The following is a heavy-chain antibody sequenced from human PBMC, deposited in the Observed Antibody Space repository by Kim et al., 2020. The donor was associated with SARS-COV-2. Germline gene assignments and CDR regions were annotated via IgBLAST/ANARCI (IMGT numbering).Heavy chain of an antibody. D-gene: IGHD3-3*01. V-gene: IGHV1-3*01. CDR2: INAGNGNT. J-gene: IGHJ4*02. Sequence: ASVKVSCKASGYTFTSYAMHWVRQAPGQRLEWMGWINAGNGNTKYSQKFQGRVTITRDTSASTAYMELSSLRSEDTAVYYCARDSRSLRFLEWLSVPSDYWGQGTLVTVSS. CDR3: ARDSRSLRFLEWLSVPSDY. CDR1: GYTFTSYA.